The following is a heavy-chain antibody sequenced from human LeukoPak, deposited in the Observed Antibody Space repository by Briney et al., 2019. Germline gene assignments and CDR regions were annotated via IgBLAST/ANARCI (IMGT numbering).Heavy chain of an antibody. J-gene: IGHJ4*02. CDR1: GFTFSSYG. D-gene: IGHD6-6*01. CDR3: AKEPSGLTSSYYFDY. CDR2: IWYDGSNK. V-gene: IGHV3-33*06. Sequence: GRSLRLSCAASGFTFSSYGMHWVRQAPGKGLEWVAVIWYDGSNKYYADSVKGRFTISRDNSKNTLYLQMNSLRAEDTAVYYSAKEPSGLTSSYYFDYWGQGTLVTVSS.